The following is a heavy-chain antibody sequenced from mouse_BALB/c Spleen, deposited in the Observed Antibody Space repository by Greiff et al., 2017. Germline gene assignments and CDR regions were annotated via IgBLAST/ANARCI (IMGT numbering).Heavy chain of an antibody. CDR2: ISSGSSTI. V-gene: IGHV5-17*02. J-gene: IGHJ1*01. Sequence: EVKVVESGGGLVQPGGSRKLSCAASGFTFSSFGMHWVRQAPEKGLEWVAYISSGSSTIYYADTVKGRFTISRDSPKNTLFLQMTSLRSEDTAMYYCARQELRYFDVWGAGTTVTVSS. CDR1: GFTFSSFG. CDR3: ARQELRYFDV.